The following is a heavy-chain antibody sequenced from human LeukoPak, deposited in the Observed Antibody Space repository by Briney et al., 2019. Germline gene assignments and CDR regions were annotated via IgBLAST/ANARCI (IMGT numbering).Heavy chain of an antibody. Sequence: ASVKVSCKASGYTFIGYHMHWVRQAPGQGLEWMGWINTNTGNPTYAQGFTGRFVFSLDTSVSTAYLQISSLKAEDTAVYYCARAGTEPHSSGWYRLWYYYYYMDVWGKGTTVTVSS. CDR3: ARAGTEPHSSGWYRLWYYYYYMDV. CDR1: GYTFIGYH. J-gene: IGHJ6*03. D-gene: IGHD6-19*01. V-gene: IGHV7-4-1*02. CDR2: INTNTGNP.